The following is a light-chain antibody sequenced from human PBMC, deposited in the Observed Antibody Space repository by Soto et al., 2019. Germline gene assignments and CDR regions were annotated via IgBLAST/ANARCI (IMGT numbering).Light chain of an antibody. CDR3: QQYDSSPPFT. J-gene: IGKJ3*01. CDR2: AAS. CDR1: QSVSSSY. Sequence: EIVLTQSPGTLSLSPGERATLSCRASQSVSSSYLAWYQQKPGQAPRLLIYAASSRATGIPDRFSGSGSGTDFTLTISSLQPADFAVYYYQQYDSSPPFTFGPGTKVDIK. V-gene: IGKV3-20*01.